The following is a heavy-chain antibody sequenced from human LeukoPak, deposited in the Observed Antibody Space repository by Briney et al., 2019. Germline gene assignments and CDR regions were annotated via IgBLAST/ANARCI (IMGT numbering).Heavy chain of an antibody. D-gene: IGHD3-10*02. J-gene: IGHJ6*04. CDR3: AELGITMIGGV. CDR1: GFTFSDYA. Sequence: PGGSLRLSCTASGFTFSDYAMSWVRQAPGKGLEWVANINQDGSAKYYVDSVKGRFTISRDNAKNSLYLQMNSLRAEDTAVYYCAELGITMIGGVWGKGTTVTISS. CDR2: INQDGSAK. V-gene: IGHV3-7*01.